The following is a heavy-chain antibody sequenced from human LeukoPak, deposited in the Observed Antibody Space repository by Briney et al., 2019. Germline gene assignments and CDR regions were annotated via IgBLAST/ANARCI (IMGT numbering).Heavy chain of an antibody. V-gene: IGHV1-46*01. CDR2: INPSGGST. J-gene: IGHJ4*02. D-gene: IGHD2-2*01. CDR3: ARDRSDIVVVPAAELDY. CDR1: GYSFTSYY. Sequence: ASVKVSCKASGYSFTSYYIHWVRQAPGQGLEWMGIINPSGGSTSYAQKFQGRVTMTRDTSTSTVYMELSSLRSEDTAVYYCARDRSDIVVVPAAELDYWGQGTLVTVSS.